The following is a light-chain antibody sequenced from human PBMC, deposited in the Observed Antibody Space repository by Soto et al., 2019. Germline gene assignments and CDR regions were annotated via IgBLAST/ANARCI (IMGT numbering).Light chain of an antibody. CDR3: QQRHMWPIT. CDR1: QSFRGL. Sequence: EIVLTQSPGTLSLSPRERATLSCRASQSFRGLLAWYQQKPGQAPRLLIYDAYNRATGIPPRFSGSGSGTDFTLTISSLEPEDSAVYYCQQRHMWPITFGQGTRLEI. CDR2: DAY. V-gene: IGKV3-11*01. J-gene: IGKJ5*01.